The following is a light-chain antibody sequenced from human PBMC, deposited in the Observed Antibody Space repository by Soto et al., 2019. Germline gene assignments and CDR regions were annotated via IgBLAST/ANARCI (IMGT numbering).Light chain of an antibody. CDR1: QSVSSN. V-gene: IGKV3-15*01. CDR3: QQYNNWPFT. J-gene: IGKJ3*01. Sequence: EIVMTQSPATLSVSPGERATLSCRASQSVSSNLAWYQQKPGQAPRLLIYGASTRATGIPARFSGSGSGTEFTRTIISLQSEDFAVYYCQQYNNWPFTFGPGTKVDIK. CDR2: GAS.